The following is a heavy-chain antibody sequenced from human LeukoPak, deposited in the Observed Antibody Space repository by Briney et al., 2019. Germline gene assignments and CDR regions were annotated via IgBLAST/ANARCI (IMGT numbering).Heavy chain of an antibody. D-gene: IGHD1-1*01. CDR3: AKEATDSATIDY. J-gene: IGHJ4*02. CDR1: EFSVGSNY. V-gene: IGHV3-66*01. Sequence: GGSLRLSCAASEFSVGSNYMTWVRQAPGKGLEWVSLIYSGGSTYYADSVKGRFTISRDNSKNTLYLQMNSLRAEDTAVYYCAKEATDSATIDYWGQGTLVTVSS. CDR2: IYSGGST.